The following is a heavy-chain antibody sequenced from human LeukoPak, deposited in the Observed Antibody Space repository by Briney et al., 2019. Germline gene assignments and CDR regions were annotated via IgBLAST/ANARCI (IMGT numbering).Heavy chain of an antibody. D-gene: IGHD3-22*01. CDR2: IIPIFGTA. J-gene: IGHJ5*02. CDR3: ARGWGYDSSGYYDWLDH. CDR1: GGTFSSYA. Sequence: SVRVSCTASGGTFSSYAISWVRQAPGQGLEWMGGIIPIFGTANYAQKFQGRVTMTRNTSISTAYMELSSLRSEDTAVYYCARGWGYDSSGYYDWLDHWGQGTLVTVSS. V-gene: IGHV1-69*05.